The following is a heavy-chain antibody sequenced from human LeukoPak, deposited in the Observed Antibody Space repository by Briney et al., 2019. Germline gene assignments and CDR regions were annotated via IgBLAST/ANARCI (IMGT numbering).Heavy chain of an antibody. CDR1: GGSISSGAFY. V-gene: IGHV4-31*03. CDR2: TYYSGST. Sequence: PSETVSLTCTVSGGSISSGAFYWSWIRQHPGKGLEWIGYTYYSGSTYYNPSLRRRVTISVDTSKNQFSLKLSSVTAADTAVYYCAGSYRSASISNGMDVWGQGTTVPVSS. D-gene: IGHD6-6*01. J-gene: IGHJ6*02. CDR3: AGSYRSASISNGMDV.